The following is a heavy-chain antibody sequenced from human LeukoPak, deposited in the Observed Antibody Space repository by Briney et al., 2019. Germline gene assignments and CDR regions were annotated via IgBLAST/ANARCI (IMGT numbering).Heavy chain of an antibody. J-gene: IGHJ4*02. Sequence: GSLRLSCAGSGFPFSSYEMTWLRQAPGKGLEWVSHIDSSGITIYYGDSVKGRFTISRDNAKNSIYLQMDSLRVEDTAIYYCARDSVGDLLDYWGRGTPVTVSS. CDR1: GFPFSSYE. CDR2: IDSSGITI. D-gene: IGHD4-17*01. CDR3: ARDSVGDLLDY. V-gene: IGHV3-48*03.